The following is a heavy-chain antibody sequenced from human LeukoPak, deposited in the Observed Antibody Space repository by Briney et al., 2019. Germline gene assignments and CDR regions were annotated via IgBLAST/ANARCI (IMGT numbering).Heavy chain of an antibody. V-gene: IGHV4-4*07. CDR1: GDSISSYY. D-gene: IGHD4-17*01. CDR2: IYTSGTT. Sequence: SETLSLTCTVSGDSISSYYWSWIRQPAGKGLEWIGRIYTSGTTNYNPSLKSRVTMSVDTSKNQFPLNLSSVTAADTAVYYCARGFYGDYVFDYWGQGTLVTVSS. J-gene: IGHJ4*02. CDR3: ARGFYGDYVFDY.